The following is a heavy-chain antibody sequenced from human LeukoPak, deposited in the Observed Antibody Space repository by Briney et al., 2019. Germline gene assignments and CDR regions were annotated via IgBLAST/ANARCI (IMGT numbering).Heavy chain of an antibody. Sequence: GGSLGLSCTASGFTFGDDAVSWVRQAPGKGLEWVSAISGSGGSTYYADSVKGRFTISRDNSKNTLYLQMNSLRAEDTAVYYCAKGITMVRGGIFDYWGQGTLVTVSS. CDR2: ISGSGGST. CDR1: GFTFGDDA. V-gene: IGHV3-23*01. J-gene: IGHJ4*02. D-gene: IGHD3-10*01. CDR3: AKGITMVRGGIFDY.